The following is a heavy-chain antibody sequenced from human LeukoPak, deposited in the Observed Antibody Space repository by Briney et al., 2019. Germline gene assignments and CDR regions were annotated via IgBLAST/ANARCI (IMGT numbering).Heavy chain of an antibody. CDR1: GFTFSSYA. J-gene: IGHJ4*02. CDR3: AKSYAYFDWLSTFDY. V-gene: IGHV3-23*01. Sequence: GGSLRLSCAASGFTFSSYAMSWVRQAPGKGLEWVSAISGSGGSTYYADSVKGRFTISRDNSKNTLYLQMNSLRAEDTAVYYCAKSYAYFDWLSTFDYWGQGTLVTVSS. D-gene: IGHD3-9*01. CDR2: ISGSGGST.